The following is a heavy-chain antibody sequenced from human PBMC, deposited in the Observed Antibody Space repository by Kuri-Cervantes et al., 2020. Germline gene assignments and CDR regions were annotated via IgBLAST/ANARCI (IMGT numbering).Heavy chain of an antibody. D-gene: IGHD6-13*01. V-gene: IGHV4-39*07. CDR1: GGSISSSCYY. CDR2: ICYSGST. J-gene: IGHJ4*02. Sequence: SETLSLTCTVSGGSISSSCYYWGWIRQPPEKGLEWIGSICYSGSTYYNPSLKSRVTISVDTSKNQFSLRLSSVTAADTAVYYCARGRDYSSSWYDYWGQGTLVTVSS. CDR3: ARGRDYSSSWYDY.